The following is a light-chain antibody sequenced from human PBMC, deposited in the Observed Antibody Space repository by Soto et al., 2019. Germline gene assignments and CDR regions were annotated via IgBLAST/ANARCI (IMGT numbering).Light chain of an antibody. Sequence: QSVLTQPPSVSGAPGQRVTISCTGSSSNIGAGYDVHWYQQLPGTAPKLLIYGNSNRPSGVPDRFSGSKSGTSASLAITGLQAEDEADYYCQSYDSSLSGPRVFGGGTRSPS. CDR2: GNS. CDR3: QSYDSSLSGPRV. J-gene: IGLJ2*01. CDR1: SSNIGAGYD. V-gene: IGLV1-40*01.